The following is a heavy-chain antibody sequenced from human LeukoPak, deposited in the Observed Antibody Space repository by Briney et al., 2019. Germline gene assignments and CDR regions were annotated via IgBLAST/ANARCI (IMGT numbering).Heavy chain of an antibody. J-gene: IGHJ5*02. D-gene: IGHD6-19*01. CDR3: ARGESSGWYVNNWFDP. Sequence: ASVKVSCKASGYTFTSYGISWVRQAPGQGLEWMGWISAYNGNTNYAQKLQGRVTMTTDTSTSTAYMELRSLRSDDTAVYYCARGESSGWYVNNWFDPWGQGTPVTVSS. CDR1: GYTFTSYG. CDR2: ISAYNGNT. V-gene: IGHV1-18*01.